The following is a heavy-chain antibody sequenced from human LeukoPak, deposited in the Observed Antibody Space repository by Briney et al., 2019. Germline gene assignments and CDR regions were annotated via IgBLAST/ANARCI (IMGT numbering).Heavy chain of an antibody. CDR1: GFTFSSYA. CDR3: ARVETGAGYYYYMDV. J-gene: IGHJ6*03. CDR2: ISGSGAYT. D-gene: IGHD1-26*01. Sequence: GGSLRLSCAASGFTFSSYAMSWVRQAPGKGLEWVSTISGSGAYTYYADSVKGRFTISRDNSKNTLHLQMNSLRAEDTAVYYCARVETGAGYYYYMDVWGKGTTVTVSS. V-gene: IGHV3-23*01.